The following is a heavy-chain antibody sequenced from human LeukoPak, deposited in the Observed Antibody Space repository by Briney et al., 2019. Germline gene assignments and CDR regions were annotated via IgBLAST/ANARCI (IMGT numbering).Heavy chain of an antibody. CDR2: ISGSGGST. Sequence: GWSLRLSCAASGFTFSNYAMSWVRQAPGKGLEWVSAISGSGGSTYYADSVKSRFTISRDNSKNTLYLQMNSLRAEDTAVYYCARRADTAFDAFDIWGQGTMVTVSS. CDR1: GFTFSNYA. D-gene: IGHD5-18*01. J-gene: IGHJ3*02. V-gene: IGHV3-23*01. CDR3: ARRADTAFDAFDI.